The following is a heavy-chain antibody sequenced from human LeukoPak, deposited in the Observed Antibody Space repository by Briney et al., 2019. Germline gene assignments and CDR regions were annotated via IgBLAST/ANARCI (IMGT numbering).Heavy chain of an antibody. CDR3: ARAMDMMVIPTAPKIDF. Sequence: PGGSLRLSCAASGFIFSNYGMHWVRQAPGKGLDWVAVIWYDGSDKYYADSVKGRLTISRDNSKRTLYLQMNSLRADDTAVYYCARAMDMMVIPTAPKIDFWGQGTLVTVSS. D-gene: IGHD2-2*03. CDR2: IWYDGSDK. V-gene: IGHV3-33*01. CDR1: GFIFSNYG. J-gene: IGHJ4*02.